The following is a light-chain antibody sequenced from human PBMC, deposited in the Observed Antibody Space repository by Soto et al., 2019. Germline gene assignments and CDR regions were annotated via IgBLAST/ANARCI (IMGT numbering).Light chain of an antibody. V-gene: IGKV3-11*01. CDR2: DAS. J-gene: IGKJ4*01. Sequence: EIVLTQAPATLSVSPGERSTLACSASHSFSSYFAWYQQKPGQATRLLIYDASTRATGIPARFSGSGSGTDFTLTISSLEPEDFAVYYCQQRSNWPPVLTFGGGTKVDIK. CDR1: HSFSSY. CDR3: QQRSNWPPVLT.